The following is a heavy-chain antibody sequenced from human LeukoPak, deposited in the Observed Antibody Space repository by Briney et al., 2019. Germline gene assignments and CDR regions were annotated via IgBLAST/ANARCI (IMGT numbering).Heavy chain of an antibody. D-gene: IGHD3-9*01. CDR2: ISSLSGTI. J-gene: IGHJ4*02. CDR3: ARPDQTGYFDY. CDR1: GFTFSSYS. Sequence: PGGSLRLSCVASGFTFSSYSMNWVRQAPGEGLEWVSYISSLSGTIYYADSVKGRFTISRDNAKNSLYLQMNSLRAEDTAVYYCARPDQTGYFDYWGQGTLVTVSS. V-gene: IGHV3-48*01.